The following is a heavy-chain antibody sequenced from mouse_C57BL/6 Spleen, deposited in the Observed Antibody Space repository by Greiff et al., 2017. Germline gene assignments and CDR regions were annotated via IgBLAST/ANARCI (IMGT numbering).Heavy chain of an antibody. CDR2: INPGSGGT. Sequence: VQLQQSGAELVRPGTSVKVSCKASGYAFTNYLIEWVKQRPGQGLEWIGVINPGSGGTNYNEKFKGKSTLTADKSSSTAYMQLSSLTSEDSAVYCCAREGTVVRYFDVWGTGTTVTVSS. V-gene: IGHV1-54*01. CDR3: AREGTVVRYFDV. D-gene: IGHD1-1*01. J-gene: IGHJ1*03. CDR1: GYAFTNYL.